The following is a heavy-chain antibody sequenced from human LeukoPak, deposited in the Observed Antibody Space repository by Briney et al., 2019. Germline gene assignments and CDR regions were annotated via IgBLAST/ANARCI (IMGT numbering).Heavy chain of an antibody. D-gene: IGHD1-26*01. CDR2: FDPEDGET. CDR1: GYTLTELA. CDR3: ATDRIVGATTFDY. V-gene: IGHV1-24*01. Sequence: ASVKVSCKVSGYTLTELAMHWVRQAPGKGLEWMGGFDPEDGETIYAQKFQGRVTMTEDTSTDTAYMELSSLRSEGTAVYYCATDRIVGATTFDYWGKGTLVTVSS. J-gene: IGHJ4*02.